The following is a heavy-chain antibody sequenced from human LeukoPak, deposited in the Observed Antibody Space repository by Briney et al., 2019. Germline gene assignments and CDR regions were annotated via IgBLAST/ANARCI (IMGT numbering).Heavy chain of an antibody. V-gene: IGHV4-61*02. D-gene: IGHD1-26*01. J-gene: IGHJ4*02. CDR3: ARVGWELLDY. CDR1: GGSISSGSYY. Sequence: SETLSLTCTVSGGSISSGSYYWSWIRQPAGKGLEWIGRIYTSGSTNYNPSLKSRVTISVDTSKNQFSLKLSSVTAADTAVYYCARVGWELLDYWGQGTLVTVSS. CDR2: IYTSGST.